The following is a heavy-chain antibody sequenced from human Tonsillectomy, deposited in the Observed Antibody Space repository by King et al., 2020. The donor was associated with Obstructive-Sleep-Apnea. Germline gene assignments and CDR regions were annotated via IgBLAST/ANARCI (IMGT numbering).Heavy chain of an antibody. D-gene: IGHD1-26*01. Sequence: VQLVESGGGLVKPGGSLRLSCAASGFTFSSYSMNWVRQAPGKGLEWVSSISSSSSYIYYADSVKGRFTISRDNAKNSLYLQMNSLRAEDTAVYYCARGPMLGAAYFDYWGQGTLVTVSS. J-gene: IGHJ4*02. CDR3: ARGPMLGAAYFDY. CDR1: GFTFSSYS. V-gene: IGHV3-21*01. CDR2: ISSSSSYI.